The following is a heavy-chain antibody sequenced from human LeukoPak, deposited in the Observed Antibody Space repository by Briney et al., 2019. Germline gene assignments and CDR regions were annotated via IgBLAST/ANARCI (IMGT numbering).Heavy chain of an antibody. V-gene: IGHV4-28*03. Sequence: SETLSLTCAVSGYSITSSSWWGWIRQPPGKGLEWIGYIYYSGSTNYNPSLKSRVTISVDTSKNQFSLKLSSVTAADTAVYYCARDSRTTDIALWGQGTLVTVSS. D-gene: IGHD1-1*01. J-gene: IGHJ5*02. CDR1: GYSITSSSW. CDR3: ARDSRTTDIAL. CDR2: IYYSGST.